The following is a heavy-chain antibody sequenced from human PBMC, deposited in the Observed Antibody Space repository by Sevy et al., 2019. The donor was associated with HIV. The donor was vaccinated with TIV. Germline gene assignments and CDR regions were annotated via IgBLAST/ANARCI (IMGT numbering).Heavy chain of an antibody. CDR2: TYYTSRWSS. CDR1: GDSVSSNGVA. J-gene: IGHJ5*02. Sequence: SQTLSLTCGISGDSVSSNGVAWNWIRQSPSRGLEWLGRTYYTSRWSSDYAASVKTRITINPDTSKNQFSLQLNSVTPEDTAVYYWARDYIGGSRGGEGFDPWGQGTLVTVSS. V-gene: IGHV6-1*01. D-gene: IGHD1-26*01. CDR3: ARDYIGGSRGGEGFDP.